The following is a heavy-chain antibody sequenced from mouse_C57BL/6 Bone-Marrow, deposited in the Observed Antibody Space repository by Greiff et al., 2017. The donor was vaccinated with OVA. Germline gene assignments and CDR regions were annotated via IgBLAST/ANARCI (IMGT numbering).Heavy chain of an antibody. CDR2: IRSKSSNYAT. CDR3: VRADYGSNGPWYFDV. Sequence: EVMLVESGGGLVQPKGSLKLSCAASGFTFNTYAMHWVRQAPGKGLEWVARIRSKSSNYATYYADSVKDRFTISRDDSQSMLYLQMNNLKTEDTAMYYCVRADYGSNGPWYFDVWGTGTTVTVSS. CDR1: GFTFNTYA. J-gene: IGHJ1*03. V-gene: IGHV10-3*01. D-gene: IGHD1-1*01.